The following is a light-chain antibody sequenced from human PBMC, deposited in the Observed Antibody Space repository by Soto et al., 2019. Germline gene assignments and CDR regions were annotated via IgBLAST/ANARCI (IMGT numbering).Light chain of an antibody. Sequence: QSALTQPRSVSGSPGQSVTISCTGTSSDVGGYNYVSWYQQHPGKAPKLMIYDVSKRPSGVPDRFSGSKSGTSASLAITGLQAEDEADYYCSSYTSGNSLVFGTGTKVTVL. CDR1: SSDVGGYNY. CDR3: SSYTSGNSLV. CDR2: DVS. V-gene: IGLV2-11*01. J-gene: IGLJ1*01.